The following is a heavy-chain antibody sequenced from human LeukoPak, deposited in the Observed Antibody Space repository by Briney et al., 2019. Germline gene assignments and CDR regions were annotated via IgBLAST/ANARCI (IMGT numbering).Heavy chain of an antibody. CDR2: INPNSGGT. V-gene: IGHV1-2*02. J-gene: IGHJ6*03. Sequence: ASVKVSCKASGYTFTGYYMHWVRQAPGQGLEWMGWINPNSGGTNYAQKFQGRVTMTRDTSISTAYMELSSLISEDTAVYYCARGPYSSSWYDDYYYYYMDVWGKGTTVTVSS. CDR3: ARGPYSSSWYDDYYYYYMDV. D-gene: IGHD6-13*01. CDR1: GYTFTGYY.